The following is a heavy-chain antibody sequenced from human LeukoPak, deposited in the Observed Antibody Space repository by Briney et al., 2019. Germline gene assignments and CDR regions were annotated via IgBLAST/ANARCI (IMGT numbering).Heavy chain of an antibody. CDR2: IYTSGST. CDR3: AREVGAARGNYYYMDV. J-gene: IGHJ6*03. CDR1: GGSISSGSYY. Sequence: PSETLSLTCTVSGGSISSGSYYWSWIRQPAGKGLEWIGRIYTSGSTNYNPSLKSRVTISVDTSKNQFSLKLSSVTAADTAVYYCAREVGAARGNYYYMDVWGKGTTVTISS. D-gene: IGHD3-10*01. V-gene: IGHV4-61*02.